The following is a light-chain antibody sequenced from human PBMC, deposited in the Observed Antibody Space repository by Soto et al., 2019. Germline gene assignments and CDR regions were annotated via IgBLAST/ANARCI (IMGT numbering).Light chain of an antibody. CDR1: QILSPSY. J-gene: IGKJ2*01. V-gene: IGKV3-20*01. Sequence: EIVLTQSPATLSLSAGERATLSCRPSQILSPSYLAWYQQKPGQAPRLLIYGASSRATGIPDRFSGSGSGTDFTLTISRLEPEDFAVYYCQQYGSSPPYTFGQGTKLEIK. CDR2: GAS. CDR3: QQYGSSPPYT.